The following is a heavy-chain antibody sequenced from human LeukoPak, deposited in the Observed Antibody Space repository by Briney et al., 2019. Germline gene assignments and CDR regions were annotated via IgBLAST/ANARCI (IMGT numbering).Heavy chain of an antibody. CDR2: INPNSGGT. CDR1: GYTFTGYY. CDR3: ARVQRQCKWELLGAHDY. J-gene: IGHJ4*02. V-gene: IGHV1-2*02. Sequence: SVTVSCMASGYTFTGYYMHWVRQAPGQGMEGMGWINPNSGGTKYEQKFQSSLTMTRDTSFITAYMELSSLISDDTAVYYSARVQRQCKWELLGAHDYWGQGTLVTVSS. D-gene: IGHD1-26*01.